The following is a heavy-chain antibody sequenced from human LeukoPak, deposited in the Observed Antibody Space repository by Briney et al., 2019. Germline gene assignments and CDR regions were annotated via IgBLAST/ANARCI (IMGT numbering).Heavy chain of an antibody. CDR1: GYSFTSYW. CDR2: ISTFDDYT. D-gene: IGHD3-22*01. CDR3: ARVNGNYYDSDGYYHHFDY. J-gene: IGHJ4*02. V-gene: IGHV1-18*04. Sequence: GESLKISCKGSGYSFTSYWIGWVRQAPGQGPEWMGWISTFDDYTKYTQRLQGRITMTTDTSTNTAYMELRSLRFDDTAVYYCARVNGNYYDSDGYYHHFDYWGQGTLVTVSS.